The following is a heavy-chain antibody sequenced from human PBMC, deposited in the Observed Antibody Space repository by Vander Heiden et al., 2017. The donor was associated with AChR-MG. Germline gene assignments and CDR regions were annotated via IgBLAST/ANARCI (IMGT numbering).Heavy chain of an antibody. J-gene: IGHJ3*02. V-gene: IGHV1-46*01. CDR2: INPSGGST. Sequence: QVQLVQSGAEVKKPGASVKVSCQASGYTFTSYYMHWVRQAPGQGLEWMGIINPSGGSTSYAQKFQGRVTMTRDTSTSTVYMELSSLRSEDTAVYYCARVPRPGDGYNHDAFDIWGQGTMVTVSS. D-gene: IGHD5-12*01. CDR3: ARVPRPGDGYNHDAFDI. CDR1: GYTFTSYY.